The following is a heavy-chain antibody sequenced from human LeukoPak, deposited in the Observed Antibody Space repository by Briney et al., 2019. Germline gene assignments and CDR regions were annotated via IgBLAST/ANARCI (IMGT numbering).Heavy chain of an antibody. CDR2: IYHSGST. V-gene: IGHV4-38-2*01. Sequence: PSETLSLTCAVSGYSISSGYFWGWIRQPPGKGLEWIGSIYHSGSTYYNSSLKSRVTISVDTSKNQFSLKLSSVTAADTAVYYCASHRGYFDYWGQGTLVTVSS. D-gene: IGHD3-16*01. J-gene: IGHJ4*02. CDR3: ASHRGYFDY. CDR1: GYSISSGYF.